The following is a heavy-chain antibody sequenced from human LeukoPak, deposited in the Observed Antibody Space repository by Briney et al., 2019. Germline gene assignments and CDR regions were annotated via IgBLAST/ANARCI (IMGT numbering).Heavy chain of an antibody. CDR2: ISGSGGAT. V-gene: IGHV3-23*01. CDR3: GKYLQTTVGANDY. Sequence: GGSLRLSCAASGFTFSSYPMNWVRQAPGKGLEWVSVISGSGGATFYGDSVQGRFTISRDNSRDTLYLQMNSLTAEDAAVYYCGKYLQTTVGANDYWGQGTLVTVSS. D-gene: IGHD1-26*01. CDR1: GFTFSSYP. J-gene: IGHJ4*02.